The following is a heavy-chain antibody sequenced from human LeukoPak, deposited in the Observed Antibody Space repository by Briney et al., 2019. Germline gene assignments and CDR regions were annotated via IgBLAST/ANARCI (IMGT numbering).Heavy chain of an antibody. CDR1: GGSISSSSYY. Sequence: SETLSLTCTVSGGSISSSSYYWGWIRQPPGKGLEWIGSIYYSGSTYYNPSLKSRVTISVDTSKNQFSLKLSSVTAADTAVYYCARVRNYDSSGYYYAGTYNWFDPWGQGTLVTVSS. J-gene: IGHJ5*02. D-gene: IGHD3-22*01. V-gene: IGHV4-39*07. CDR2: IYYSGST. CDR3: ARVRNYDSSGYYYAGTYNWFDP.